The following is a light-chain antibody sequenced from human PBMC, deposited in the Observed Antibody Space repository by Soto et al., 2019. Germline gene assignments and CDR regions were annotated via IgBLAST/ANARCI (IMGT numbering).Light chain of an antibody. Sequence: EVVLAQSPGTLSLSPGERATLSCRASQTVGTTYLAWYQHKPGQAPRLLIYGASTRATGIPDRFSGSRSGTDFTLTISRLEPEDFVVYFCQLYGSSRWTFGQGTKVEFK. V-gene: IGKV3-20*01. CDR3: QLYGSSRWT. CDR2: GAS. J-gene: IGKJ1*01. CDR1: QTVGTTY.